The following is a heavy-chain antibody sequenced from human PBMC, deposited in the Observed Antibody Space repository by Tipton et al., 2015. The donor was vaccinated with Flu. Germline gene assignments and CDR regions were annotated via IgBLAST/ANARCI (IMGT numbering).Heavy chain of an antibody. J-gene: IGHJ4*02. Sequence: MQLVQSGAEVKKPGESLKISCKGFGYTFSTYWIGWVRQMPGKGLEWMGIVFPRDSDTRYSPSFQGQVTISADKSSSTAYLQWSSLRTSDSAMYYCARIPSSGRHGEFDYWGQGTLVTVSS. CDR3: ARIPSSGRHGEFDY. CDR1: GYTFSTYW. V-gene: IGHV5-51*01. D-gene: IGHD3-10*01. CDR2: VFPRDSDT.